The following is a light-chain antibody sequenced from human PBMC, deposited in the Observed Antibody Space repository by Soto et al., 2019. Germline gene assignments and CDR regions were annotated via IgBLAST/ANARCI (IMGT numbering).Light chain of an antibody. J-gene: IGKJ1*01. CDR3: QQYNNWPLA. CDR1: QSVSSN. V-gene: IGKV3-15*01. Sequence: EIVMTQSPATLSVSPGERATLSCRASQSVSSNLAWYQQKPGQAPRLLIYGASTSATGIPARFSGSGSGTEFTLTISSLQSEDFAVYYCQQYNNWPLAFGQGTKVEIK. CDR2: GAS.